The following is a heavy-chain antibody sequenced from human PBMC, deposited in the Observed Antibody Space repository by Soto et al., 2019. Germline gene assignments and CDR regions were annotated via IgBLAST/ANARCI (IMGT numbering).Heavy chain of an antibody. CDR2: IYYIGST. V-gene: IGHV4-59*08. D-gene: IGHD3-16*01. J-gene: IGHJ3*02. CDR3: ARQDFLGAFDI. Sequence: SETLSLTCTVSGGSISSYYWSWIRQPPGKGLEWIGYIYYIGSTNYNPSLKSRVTISVDTSKNQFSLKLGSVTAADTAVYYCARQDFLGAFDIWGQGTMVTVSS. CDR1: GGSISSYY.